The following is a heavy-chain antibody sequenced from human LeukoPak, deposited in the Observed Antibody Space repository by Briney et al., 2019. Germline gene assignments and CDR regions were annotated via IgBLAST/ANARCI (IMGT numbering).Heavy chain of an antibody. D-gene: IGHD6-19*01. Sequence: ASVKVSCKASGYTFTTHNINWVRQAPGQGLEWMGWISGYNGNTNYAQKLQGRVTMTTDTSTSTAYMELRSLKSDDTAVYYCARAGFIAVAGTGDYWGQGTLVTVSS. CDR2: ISGYNGNT. J-gene: IGHJ4*02. V-gene: IGHV1-18*01. CDR1: GYTFTTHN. CDR3: ARAGFIAVAGTGDY.